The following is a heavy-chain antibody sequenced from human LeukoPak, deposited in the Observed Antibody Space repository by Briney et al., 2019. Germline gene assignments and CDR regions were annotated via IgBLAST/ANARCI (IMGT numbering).Heavy chain of an antibody. D-gene: IGHD1-7*01. J-gene: IGHJ6*03. CDR2: INDRGRA. V-gene: IGHV4-34*01. Sequence: PSETLSLTCAVYGGSFSNYYWNWIRQTPGKGLEWLGEINDRGRANYNPSLMSRVTVSVDTSKNQFSLRLTSVTATDTAIYNCARRWNYGRNYYIDVWGKGATVSVSS. CDR3: ARRWNYGRNYYIDV. CDR1: GGSFSNYY.